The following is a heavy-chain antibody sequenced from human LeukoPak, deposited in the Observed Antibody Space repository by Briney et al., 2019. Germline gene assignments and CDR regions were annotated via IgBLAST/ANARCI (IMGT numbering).Heavy chain of an antibody. Sequence: PSETLSLTCTVSGGSISSSSYYWGWIRRPPGKGLEWIGSIYYSGSTYYNPSLKSRVTISVDTSTNQFSLKLSSVTAADTAVYYCAGHSGYYDSSGYPYNWFDPWGQGTLVTVSS. V-gene: IGHV4-39*01. CDR1: GGSISSSSYY. D-gene: IGHD3-22*01. J-gene: IGHJ5*02. CDR2: IYYSGST. CDR3: AGHSGYYDSSGYPYNWFDP.